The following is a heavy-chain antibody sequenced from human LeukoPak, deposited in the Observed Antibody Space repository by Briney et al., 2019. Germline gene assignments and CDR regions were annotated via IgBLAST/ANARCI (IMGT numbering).Heavy chain of an antibody. V-gene: IGHV3-53*01. Sequence: GGSLRLSCAASGFTVSSNYMSWVRQAPGKGLEWVSVIYSGGNTYYADSVKGRFTISRDNSKNTLYLQMNSLRAEDTAVYYCAKGPAAAASPQNWGQGTLVTVSS. CDR3: AKGPAAAASPQN. CDR2: IYSGGNT. CDR1: GFTVSSNY. J-gene: IGHJ4*02. D-gene: IGHD6-13*01.